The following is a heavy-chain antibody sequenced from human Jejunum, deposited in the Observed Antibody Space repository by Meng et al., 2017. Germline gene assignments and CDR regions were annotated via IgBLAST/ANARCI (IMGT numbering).Heavy chain of an antibody. V-gene: IGHV4-34*01. CDR3: RLAYCVSDCGDY. CDR1: GGSFSTYD. D-gene: IGHD2-21*02. Sequence: QVPVQQWGAGLLKPSETLSLTCAFQGGSFSTYDWSWIRQPPGKGLEWLGQIHHSGSINDNPSLKGRVTMSVDTSRSQISLKLNSVTAADTAVYYCRLAYCVSDCGDYWGQGTLVTVSS. CDR2: IHHSGSI. J-gene: IGHJ4*02.